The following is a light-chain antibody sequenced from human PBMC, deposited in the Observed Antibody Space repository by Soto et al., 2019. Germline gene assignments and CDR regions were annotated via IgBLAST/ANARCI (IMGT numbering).Light chain of an antibody. CDR1: ESISIY. CDR2: KGS. V-gene: IGKV3-11*01. CDR3: RQRNNLPT. Sequence: DIVLTQSPAFLSLSPGDRATLSCRATESISIYLAWFQQKPGQAPRLLIYKGSKRAPGVPARFSGSGSETYFTLPIDSREPEEFGIYYCRQRNNLPTFGPGTKVDIK. J-gene: IGKJ3*01.